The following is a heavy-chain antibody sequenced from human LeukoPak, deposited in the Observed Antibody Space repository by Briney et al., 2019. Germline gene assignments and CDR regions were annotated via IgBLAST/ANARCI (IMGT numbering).Heavy chain of an antibody. D-gene: IGHD7-27*01. CDR3: ARDGGLTGDNWYFDL. CDR1: GYTFTSYY. Sequence: ASVKVSCKASGYTFTSYYMHWVRQAPGQGLEWIGIINPSGGSTSYAQKFQGRVTMTRDTSTSTVYMELSSLRSEDTAVYYCARDGGLTGDNWYFDLWGRGTLVTVSS. V-gene: IGHV1-46*03. J-gene: IGHJ2*01. CDR2: INPSGGST.